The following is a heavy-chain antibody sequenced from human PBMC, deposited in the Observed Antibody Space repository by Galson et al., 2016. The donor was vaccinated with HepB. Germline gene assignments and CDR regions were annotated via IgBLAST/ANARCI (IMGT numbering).Heavy chain of an antibody. CDR1: GGTFGTFT. V-gene: IGHV1-69*06. CDR2: LLPMSGTP. CDR3: ARWLGAYDLPASHLSFAV. D-gene: IGHD5-12*01. J-gene: IGHJ3*01. Sequence: SVKVSCRASGGTFGTFTISWLRQAPGQGLEWMGGLLPMSGTPNYAQKFQDRATITADKSTSTAYLALRSLRSDDTAVYYCARWLGAYDLPASHLSFAVWGRGTKVTVSS.